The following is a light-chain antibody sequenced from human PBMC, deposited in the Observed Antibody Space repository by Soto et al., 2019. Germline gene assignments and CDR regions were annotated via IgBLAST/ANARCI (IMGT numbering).Light chain of an antibody. CDR3: QRSYSTCT. V-gene: IGKV1-39*01. CDR2: AAS. Sequence: DIQMTQSPSSLSASVGDRVTITCRASQSISSYLNGYQQKPGKAPKLLIYAASILQSGVPSTFSGSASGTAFSLTISGQQPEGCATYFCQRSYSTCTLGQGTKVEIK. J-gene: IGKJ1*01. CDR1: QSISSY.